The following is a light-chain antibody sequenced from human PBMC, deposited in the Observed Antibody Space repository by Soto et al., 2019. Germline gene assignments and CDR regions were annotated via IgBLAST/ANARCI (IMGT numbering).Light chain of an antibody. CDR2: EVT. J-gene: IGLJ2*01. CDR1: SRDVGAYNY. V-gene: IGLV2-14*01. Sequence: QSALTQPASVSGSPGQSITISCSGTSRDVGAYNYVSWYQHHPGKAPKLLIYEVTNRPSGVSNRFSGSKSGNTASLTISGLQAEDEADYYCNSYTSSPTLVFGGGTKVTVL. CDR3: NSYTSSPTLV.